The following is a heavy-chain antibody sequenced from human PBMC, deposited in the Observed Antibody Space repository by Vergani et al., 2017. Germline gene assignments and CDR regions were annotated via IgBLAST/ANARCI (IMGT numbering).Heavy chain of an antibody. V-gene: IGHV3-66*02. J-gene: IGHJ6*02. CDR3: ARDPRYSSTYYGMDV. D-gene: IGHD6-19*01. Sequence: EVQLVESGGGLVQPGGSLRLSCAASGFTVSSNYTSWVRQAPGKGLEWVSVIYSGGSTYYADSVKGRFTISRDNSKNTLYLQMNSLRAEDTAVYYCARDPRYSSTYYGMDVWGQGTTVTVSS. CDR1: GFTVSSNY. CDR2: IYSGGST.